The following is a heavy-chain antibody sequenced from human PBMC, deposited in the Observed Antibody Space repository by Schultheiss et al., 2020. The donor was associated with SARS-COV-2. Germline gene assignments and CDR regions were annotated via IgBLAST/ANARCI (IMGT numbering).Heavy chain of an antibody. J-gene: IGHJ6*02. CDR2: FYHSGST. CDR3: ARDGRYCSGGSCSGLDYYYGMDV. Sequence: SQTLSLTCTVSGGSISSYYWSWIRQPPGKGLEWIGSFYHSGSTYYNPSLKRRVTISVDTSKNQFSLKLTSVTAADTAVYYCARDGRYCSGGSCSGLDYYYGMDVWGQGTTVTVSS. CDR1: GGSISSYY. D-gene: IGHD2-15*01. V-gene: IGHV4-38-2*02.